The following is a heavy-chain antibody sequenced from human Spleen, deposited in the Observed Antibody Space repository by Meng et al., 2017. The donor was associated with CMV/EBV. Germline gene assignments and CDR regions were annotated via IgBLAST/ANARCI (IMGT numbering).Heavy chain of an antibody. CDR1: GFTFSSYW. Sequence: GGSLKISCAASGFTFSSYWMSWVRQAPGKGLEWVANIKQDGSEKYYVDSVKGRFTISRDNAKNSLYLQMNSLRAEDTAVYYCARGGTQVLRFLEWLLSGMDVWGQGTTVTVSS. V-gene: IGHV3-7*01. CDR2: IKQDGSEK. CDR3: ARGGTQVLRFLEWLLSGMDV. D-gene: IGHD3-3*01. J-gene: IGHJ6*02.